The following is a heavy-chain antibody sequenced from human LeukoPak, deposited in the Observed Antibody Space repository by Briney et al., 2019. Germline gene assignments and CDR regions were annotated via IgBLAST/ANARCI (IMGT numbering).Heavy chain of an antibody. V-gene: IGHV3-30*02. Sequence: QPGGSLRLSCAASGFTFSSYGMHWVRQAPGKGLEWVAFIRYDGSNKYYADSVKGRFTISRDNSKNTLYLQMNSLRAEDTAVYYCAKDAVVVAATFFDYWGQGTLVTVSS. J-gene: IGHJ4*02. CDR1: GFTFSSYG. CDR2: IRYDGSNK. CDR3: AKDAVVVAATFFDY. D-gene: IGHD2-15*01.